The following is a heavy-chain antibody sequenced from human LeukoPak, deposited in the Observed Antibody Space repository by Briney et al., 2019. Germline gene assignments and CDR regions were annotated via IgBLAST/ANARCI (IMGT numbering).Heavy chain of an antibody. CDR3: VRYGRRANDQPFDV. J-gene: IGHJ3*01. D-gene: IGHD1-1*01. CDR1: GFTFSNYW. V-gene: IGHV3-7*01. Sequence: PGGSLRLSCEVSGFTFSNYWMMWVRHAPGKGLEWVASIDEDGSETNYVDSVTGRFTVSRDHAKNSLFLQMNSLRAEDTAVYYCVRYGRRANDQPFDVWGQGTMVTVSS. CDR2: IDEDGSET.